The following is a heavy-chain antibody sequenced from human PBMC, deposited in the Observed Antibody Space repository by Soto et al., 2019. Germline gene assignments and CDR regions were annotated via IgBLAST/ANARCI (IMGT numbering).Heavy chain of an antibody. CDR3: ARVTPGSACGGDCYLNGFDY. Sequence: EVQLVESGGGLVQPGGSLRLSCADSGFTFSSYWMSWVRQAPGKGLEWVANVKQDGSEKYYVDSVKGRFSISRDNAKSALYLQMNSLRAEDTAVYYCARVTPGSACGGDCYLNGFDYWGQGTLVTVSS. CDR1: GFTFSSYW. J-gene: IGHJ4*02. D-gene: IGHD2-21*02. CDR2: VKQDGSEK. V-gene: IGHV3-7*01.